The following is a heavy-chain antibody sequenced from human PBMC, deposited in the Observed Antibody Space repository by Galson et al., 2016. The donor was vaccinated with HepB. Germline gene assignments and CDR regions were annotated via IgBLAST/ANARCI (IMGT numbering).Heavy chain of an antibody. J-gene: IGHJ6*02. CDR1: GMYFSLYS. D-gene: IGHD6-19*01. CDR2: ISGNSGTI. CDR3: ARSGIAVSLYGMDV. V-gene: IGHV3-48*02. Sequence: SLRLSCAASGMYFSLYSMNWVRQAPGNGLEWILYISGNSGTIYYADSVKGRFTISRDKAGNSLFLQMSSLRDDDTAIYYCARSGIAVSLYGMDVWGQGTSVTVS.